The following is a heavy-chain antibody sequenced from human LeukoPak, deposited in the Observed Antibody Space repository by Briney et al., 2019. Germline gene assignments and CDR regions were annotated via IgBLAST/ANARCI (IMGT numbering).Heavy chain of an antibody. CDR3: AWSRYYVPFYYMDV. J-gene: IGHJ6*03. Sequence: VASVKVSCKASGYTFTSYGISWVRQAPGQGLEWMGWISAYNGNTNYAQKLQGRVTMTTDTSTSTAYMELRSLRSDDTAVYYCAWSRYYVPFYYMDVWGKGTTVTVSS. D-gene: IGHD3-3*01. V-gene: IGHV1-18*01. CDR1: GYTFTSYG. CDR2: ISAYNGNT.